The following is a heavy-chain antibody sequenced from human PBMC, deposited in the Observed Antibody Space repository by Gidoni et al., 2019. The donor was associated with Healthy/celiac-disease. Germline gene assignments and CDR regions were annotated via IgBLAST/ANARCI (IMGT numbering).Heavy chain of an antibody. CDR1: GFTFSSYS. D-gene: IGHD3-22*01. CDR2: ISISISTI. J-gene: IGHJ4*02. Sequence: EVQLVESGGGLVQPGGSLRLSGAASGFTFSSYSMIWVRQAPGKGLEWVSYISISISTIYYAGSVKGRFTISRDNAKNSLYLQMNSLSDEDTAVYYCARVYPSGVVVITGFDYWGQGTLVTVSS. CDR3: ARVYPSGVVVITGFDY. V-gene: IGHV3-48*02.